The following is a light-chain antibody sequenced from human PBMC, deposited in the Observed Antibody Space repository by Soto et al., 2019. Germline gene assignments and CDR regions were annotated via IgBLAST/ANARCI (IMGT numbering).Light chain of an antibody. V-gene: IGKV1-5*03. Sequence: DIQMTQSPSTLSASVGDRVTITCRATQRISNSLAWDQQKPGKTPKLLIYKASSLESGVPSRFSGSVSGTEFTLTITSLQPDDFATYYCQQYAIFWTFSQGTKVEIK. CDR3: QQYAIFWT. CDR1: QRISNS. J-gene: IGKJ1*01. CDR2: KAS.